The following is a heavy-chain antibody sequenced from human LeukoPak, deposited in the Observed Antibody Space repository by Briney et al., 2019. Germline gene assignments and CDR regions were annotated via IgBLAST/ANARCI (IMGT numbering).Heavy chain of an antibody. Sequence: GGSLRLSCSASGFTFSSYAMHWVRQAPGKGLEYVSAISSNGGSTYYADSVKGRFTISRDNSKNTLYLQMNSLRAEDTAVYYCASPNYYDSSGYNDNFDYWGQGTLVTVSS. D-gene: IGHD3-22*01. CDR1: GFTFSSYA. CDR3: ASPNYYDSSGYNDNFDY. V-gene: IGHV3-64*04. J-gene: IGHJ4*02. CDR2: ISSNGGST.